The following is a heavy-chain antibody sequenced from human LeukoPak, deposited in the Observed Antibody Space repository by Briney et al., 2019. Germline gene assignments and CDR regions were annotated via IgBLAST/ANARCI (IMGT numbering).Heavy chain of an antibody. J-gene: IGHJ4*02. V-gene: IGHV3-20*04. CDR3: AREGSSSWYSDY. CDR2: INWNGGST. D-gene: IGHD6-13*01. CDR1: GFTVSSNY. Sequence: GGSLRLSCAASGFTVSSNYMSWVRQAPGKGLEWVSGINWNGGSTGYADSVKGRFTISRDNAKNSLYLQMNSLRAEDTALYYCAREGSSSWYSDYWGQGTLVTVSS.